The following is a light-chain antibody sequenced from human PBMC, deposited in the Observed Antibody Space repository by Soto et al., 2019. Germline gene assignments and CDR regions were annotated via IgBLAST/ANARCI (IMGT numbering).Light chain of an antibody. CDR3: QQRSKWYT. V-gene: IGKV3-11*01. CDR2: DAS. CDR1: QSVSSY. J-gene: IGKJ2*01. Sequence: EIVLTQSPATLSLSPGERATLSCRASQSVSSYLAWYQQKPGQAPRLLIYDASNRATGIPARFSGSGSGTDFTLTISSLEPEDVAVYYCQQRSKWYTFGQGTKLEIK.